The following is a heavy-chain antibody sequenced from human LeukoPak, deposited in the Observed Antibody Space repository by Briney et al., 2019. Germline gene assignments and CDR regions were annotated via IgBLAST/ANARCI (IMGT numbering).Heavy chain of an antibody. CDR1: GGSLTNYY. D-gene: IGHD5-24*01. J-gene: IGHJ5*02. CDR2: IYYSGST. V-gene: IGHV4-59*01. Sequence: TSETLSLTCTVSGGSLTNYYWSWIRQPPGKGLEWIGYIYYSGSTEYNPSLKSRVTISVDTSKNQFSLKMISVTAADTAVYYCARARDGHINNWFDPWGQGTLVTVSS. CDR3: ARARDGHINNWFDP.